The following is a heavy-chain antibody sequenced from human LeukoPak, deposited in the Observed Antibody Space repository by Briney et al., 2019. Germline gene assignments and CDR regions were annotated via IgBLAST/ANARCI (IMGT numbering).Heavy chain of an antibody. J-gene: IGHJ3*01. D-gene: IGHD3-10*01. Sequence: GGSLRLSCTVSGFTFSSYRMTWARQAPGKGLEWVANIRQDESEKYYADSVKGRFTISRDNAKNSLYLQMNSLRAEDTAVYYCARDSGTAYYYASGTYYYDAFDFWGQGTTVTVSS. CDR2: IRQDESEK. CDR1: GFTFSSYR. V-gene: IGHV3-7*01. CDR3: ARDSGTAYYYASGTYYYDAFDF.